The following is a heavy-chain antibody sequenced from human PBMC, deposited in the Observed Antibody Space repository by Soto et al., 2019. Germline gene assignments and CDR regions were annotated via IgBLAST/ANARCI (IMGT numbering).Heavy chain of an antibody. V-gene: IGHV1-3*01. CDR3: ARDGSGTYYNVLRIDY. J-gene: IGHJ4*02. CDR1: GYTFTTYA. CDR2: INAGNGNT. D-gene: IGHD3-10*01. Sequence: VASVKVSCKASGYTFTTYAMHWVRQAPGQRLEWMGWINAGNGNTKYSQKFQGRVTITRDTSASTAYMDLSSLRSEDTAVYYCARDGSGTYYNVLRIDYWGQGSLVTVSS.